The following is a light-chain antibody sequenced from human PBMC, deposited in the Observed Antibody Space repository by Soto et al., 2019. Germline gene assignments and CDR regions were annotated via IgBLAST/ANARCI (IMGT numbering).Light chain of an antibody. J-gene: IGKJ2*01. CDR1: QSVSSY. Sequence: EIVLTQSPATLSLSPGERATLSCRASQSVSSYLAWYQQKPGQAPRLLIYDASNRAPGIPARFSGSGSGTDFTLTISSLEPEDFAVYYCQQRSNLPRWTFVQGTKLEIK. CDR2: DAS. CDR3: QQRSNLPRWT. V-gene: IGKV3-11*01.